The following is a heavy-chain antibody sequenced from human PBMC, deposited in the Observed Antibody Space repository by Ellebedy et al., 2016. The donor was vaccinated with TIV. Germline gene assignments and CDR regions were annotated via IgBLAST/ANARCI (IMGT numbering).Heavy chain of an antibody. CDR3: ARSSPLPRDLYYYYGMDV. V-gene: IGHV1-8*01. Sequence: GASVKVSCKASGYTFTSYDINWVRQATGQGLEWLGWMNPNSGDTGYAQKLQGRVTMTRDTSTSTVYMELSRLRSDDTAVYYCARSSPLPRDLYYYYGMDVWGQGTTVTVSS. J-gene: IGHJ6*02. D-gene: IGHD1-26*01. CDR1: GYTFTSYD. CDR2: MNPNSGDT.